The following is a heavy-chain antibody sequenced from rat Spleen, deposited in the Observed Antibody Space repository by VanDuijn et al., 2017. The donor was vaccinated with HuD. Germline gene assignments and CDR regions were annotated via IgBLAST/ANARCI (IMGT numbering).Heavy chain of an antibody. CDR3: ARLGLLGGLDYFDY. Sequence: EVQLVESGGGLVQPGRSLKLSCAASGFTFSNYDMAWLRQAPTKGLEWVASITNTGGSTYYPDSVKGRFTISRDNAKSTLYLQMNSLKSEDTATYYCARLGLLGGLDYFDYWGQGVMVTVSS. D-gene: IGHD1-11*01. V-gene: IGHV5-25*01. CDR2: ITNTGGST. CDR1: GFTFSNYD. J-gene: IGHJ2*01.